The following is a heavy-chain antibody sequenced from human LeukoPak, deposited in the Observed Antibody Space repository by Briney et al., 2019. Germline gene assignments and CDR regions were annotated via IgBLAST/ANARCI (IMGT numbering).Heavy chain of an antibody. Sequence: RPSETLSLTCTVSGYSISSGYFWGWIRQPPGKGLEWIGTIYNSGSTYYNASLESRVTISVDTSKNQFSLKLSSVTAADTAVYYCARARGYSYWDFDYWGQGTLVTVSS. CDR1: GYSISSGYF. CDR3: ARARGYSYWDFDY. CDR2: IYNSGST. J-gene: IGHJ4*02. D-gene: IGHD5-18*01. V-gene: IGHV4-38-2*02.